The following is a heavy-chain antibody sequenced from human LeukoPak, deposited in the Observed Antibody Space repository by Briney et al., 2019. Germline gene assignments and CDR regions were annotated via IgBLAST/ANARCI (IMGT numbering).Heavy chain of an antibody. CDR3: ARVGRRYDSSGYYLSYFDY. V-gene: IGHV4-38-2*02. Sequence: PSETLSLTCTVSGYSISSGYYWGWIRQPPGQGLEWIGSIYHSGSTYYNPSLKSRVTISVDTSKNQFSLKLSSVTAADTAVYYCARVGRRYDSSGYYLSYFDYWGQGTLVTVSS. J-gene: IGHJ4*02. D-gene: IGHD3-22*01. CDR2: IYHSGST. CDR1: GYSISSGYY.